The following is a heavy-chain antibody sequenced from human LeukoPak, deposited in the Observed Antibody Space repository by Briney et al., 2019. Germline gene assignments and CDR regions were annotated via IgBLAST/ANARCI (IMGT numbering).Heavy chain of an antibody. CDR1: GFTLSSYG. J-gene: IGHJ5*02. V-gene: IGHV3-66*01. Sequence: PGGSLRLSCAASGFTLSSYGMTWVRQAPGKGLEWVSVIYSGGSTYYADSVKGRFTISRDNSKNTLYLQMNSLRAEDTAVYYCARDYSSSWYNWFDPWGQGTLVTVSS. CDR3: ARDYSSSWYNWFDP. CDR2: IYSGGST. D-gene: IGHD6-13*01.